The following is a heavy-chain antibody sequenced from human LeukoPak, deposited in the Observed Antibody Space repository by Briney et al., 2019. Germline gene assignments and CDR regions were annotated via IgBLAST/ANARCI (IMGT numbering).Heavy chain of an antibody. V-gene: IGHV4-59*08. D-gene: IGHD3-10*01. CDR1: GGSISSYY. CDR3: ARHRGYGSGSYYPCYYMDV. Sequence: SETLSLTCTVSGGSISSYYWSWLRQPPGRGLVWIGYFYYSGSTNYNPSLKSRVTISVDAYKNQFSLKLSSVTAAETAVYYCARHRGYGSGSYYPCYYMDVWGKGTTVTVSS. CDR2: FYYSGST. J-gene: IGHJ6*03.